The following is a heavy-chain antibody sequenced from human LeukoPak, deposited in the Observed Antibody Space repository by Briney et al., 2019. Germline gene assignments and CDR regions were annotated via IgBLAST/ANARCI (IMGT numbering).Heavy chain of an antibody. Sequence: SVKVSCMASGGTFSSYAISWVRQAPGQGLEWMGGIIPIFGTANYAQKFQGRVTITADESTSTAYMELSSLRSEDTAVYYCARASLDPENWFDPWGQGTLVTVSS. CDR2: IIPIFGTA. J-gene: IGHJ5*02. V-gene: IGHV1-69*13. CDR1: GGTFSSYA. D-gene: IGHD6-6*01. CDR3: ARASLDPENWFDP.